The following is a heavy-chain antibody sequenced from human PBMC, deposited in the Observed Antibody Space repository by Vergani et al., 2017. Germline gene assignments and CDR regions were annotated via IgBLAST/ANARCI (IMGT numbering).Heavy chain of an antibody. CDR3: ARDLRGGSYPPAVASQGY. Sequence: QMQLVQSGPEVKKPGTSVKVSCKASGFTFTSSAVQWVRQARGQRLEWIGWIVVGSGNTNYAQKFQERVTITRDMSTSTAYMELRSLRSDDTAVYYCARDLRGGSYPPAVASQGYWGQGTLVTVSS. J-gene: IGHJ4*02. V-gene: IGHV1-58*01. D-gene: IGHD1-26*01. CDR1: GFTFTSSA. CDR2: IVVGSGNT.